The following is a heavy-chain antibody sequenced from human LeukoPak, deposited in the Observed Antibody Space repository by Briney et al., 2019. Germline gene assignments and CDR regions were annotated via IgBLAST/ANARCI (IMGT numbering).Heavy chain of an antibody. D-gene: IGHD3-3*01. CDR2: INHSGST. Sequence: KPSETLSLTCAVYGGSFSGYYWSWIRQPPGKGLEWIGEINHSGSTNYNPSLKSRVTISVDTSKNQFSLKLSSLTAADTAVYYCARGRITIFGVVIPLDYWGQGTLVTVSS. CDR3: ARGRITIFGVVIPLDY. J-gene: IGHJ4*02. CDR1: GGSFSGYY. V-gene: IGHV4-34*01.